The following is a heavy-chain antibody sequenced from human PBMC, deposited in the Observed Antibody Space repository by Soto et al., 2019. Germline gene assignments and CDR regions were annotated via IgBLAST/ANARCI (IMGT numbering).Heavy chain of an antibody. V-gene: IGHV2-5*02. CDR3: AHRPRGYAYYFDY. CDR2: IFWDDDK. D-gene: IGHD5-12*01. Sequence: QITLKESGPTLVKPTQTLTLTCTFSGFSLSTRGVGVAWIRQPPGKALEWLALIFWDDDKWYSPSLKSRHTITEDTPKNHLVSTITNMDPVDSATYYCAHRPRGYAYYFDYWGQGTLVTVSS. CDR1: GFSLSTRGVG. J-gene: IGHJ4*02.